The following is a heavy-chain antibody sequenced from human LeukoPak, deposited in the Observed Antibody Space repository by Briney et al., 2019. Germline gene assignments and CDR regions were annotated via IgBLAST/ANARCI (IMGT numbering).Heavy chain of an antibody. CDR2: ISSSGSTI. D-gene: IGHD2-15*01. V-gene: IGHV3-48*03. Sequence: PGGSLRLSCAASGFTFSSYEMNWVRQAPGKGLEWVSYISSSGSTISYADSVKGRFTISRDNAKNSLYLQMNSLRAEDTAVYYCARDRTLGGCSGGSCYVYYYGMDVWGQGTTVTVSS. CDR3: ARDRTLGGCSGGSCYVYYYGMDV. CDR1: GFTFSSYE. J-gene: IGHJ6*02.